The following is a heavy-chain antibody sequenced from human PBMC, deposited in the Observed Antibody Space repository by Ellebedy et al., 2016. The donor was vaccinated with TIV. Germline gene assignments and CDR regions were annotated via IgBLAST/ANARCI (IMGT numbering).Heavy chain of an antibody. Sequence: PGGSLRLSCAASGFTFSSYGMHWVRQAPGKGLEWVAVIWYDGSNKYYADSVKGRFTISRDKSKNTLYLQMNSLRAEDTAVYYCARQVVVAGGFDYWGQGTLVTVSS. CDR1: GFTFSSYG. J-gene: IGHJ4*02. CDR3: ARQVVVAGGFDY. D-gene: IGHD2-15*01. V-gene: IGHV3-33*01. CDR2: IWYDGSNK.